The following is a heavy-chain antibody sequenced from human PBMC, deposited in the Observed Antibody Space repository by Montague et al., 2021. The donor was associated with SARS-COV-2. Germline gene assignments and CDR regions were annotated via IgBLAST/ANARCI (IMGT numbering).Heavy chain of an antibody. CDR2: VYDTGSN. CDR1: GGSFTDYF. V-gene: IGHV4-34*01. Sequence: SETLSLTCAVSGGSFTDYFWGWLRQPPGTRLEWIGEVYDTGSNNYNPSLKSRVTISLDTSRNQFSLRLTSVTAADTGLYYCARAGRLGGSWKYYFDSWGPGTLVTVSS. J-gene: IGHJ4*02. CDR3: ARAGRLGGSWKYYFDS. D-gene: IGHD6-13*01.